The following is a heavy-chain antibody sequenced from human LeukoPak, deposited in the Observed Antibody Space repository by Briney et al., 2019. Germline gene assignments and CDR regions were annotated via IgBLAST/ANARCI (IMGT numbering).Heavy chain of an antibody. CDR3: AREFSELERLLPFDY. J-gene: IGHJ4*02. D-gene: IGHD1-1*01. Sequence: SGGSLRLSCAASGFTFSSYSMNWVRQAPGKGLEWVSSISSSSSYIYYADSVKGRFTISRDNAKNSLYLQMNSLRAEDTAVYYCAREFSELERLLPFDYWGQGTLVTVSS. V-gene: IGHV3-21*01. CDR1: GFTFSSYS. CDR2: ISSSSSYI.